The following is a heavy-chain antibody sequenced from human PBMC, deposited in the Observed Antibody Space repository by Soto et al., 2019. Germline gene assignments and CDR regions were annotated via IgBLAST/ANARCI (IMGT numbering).Heavy chain of an antibody. J-gene: IGHJ5*02. Sequence: ASVKVSCRASGYTFTSYYMHWVRLAPGQGLEWMGIINPSGGSTSYSQKFQGRVTLTRDTSTSTVYMELSSLRSEDTAVYYCARDQDGSGSYYFNWFDPWGQGTLVTVSS. V-gene: IGHV1-46*01. CDR3: ARDQDGSGSYYFNWFDP. CDR2: INPSGGST. D-gene: IGHD3-10*01. CDR1: GYTFTSYY.